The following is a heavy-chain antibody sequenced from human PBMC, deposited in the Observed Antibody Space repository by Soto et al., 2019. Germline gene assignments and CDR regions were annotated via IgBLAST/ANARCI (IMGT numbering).Heavy chain of an antibody. V-gene: IGHV1-2*04. Sequence: ASVKVSCKASGYTFTGYYMHWVRQALGQGLEWMGWINPNSGGTNYAQKFQGWVTMTRDTSISTAYMELSRLRSDDTAVYYCARGMSMIGIGGMDVWGQGTTVTVSS. D-gene: IGHD3-22*01. CDR2: INPNSGGT. J-gene: IGHJ6*02. CDR3: ARGMSMIGIGGMDV. CDR1: GYTFTGYY.